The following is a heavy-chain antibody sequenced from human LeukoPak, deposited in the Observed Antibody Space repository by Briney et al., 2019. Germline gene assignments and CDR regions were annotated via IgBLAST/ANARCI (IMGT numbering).Heavy chain of an antibody. CDR3: ARGGGYDKSFDY. J-gene: IGHJ4*02. Sequence: GGSLRLSCAASGFIFSNYAMHWVRQAPGKGLEWVSVIYSGGSTYYADSVKGRFTISRDNSKNTLYLQMNSLRAEDTAVYYCARGGGYDKSFDYWGQGTLVTVSS. D-gene: IGHD5-12*01. CDR2: IYSGGST. V-gene: IGHV3-53*01. CDR1: GFIFSNYA.